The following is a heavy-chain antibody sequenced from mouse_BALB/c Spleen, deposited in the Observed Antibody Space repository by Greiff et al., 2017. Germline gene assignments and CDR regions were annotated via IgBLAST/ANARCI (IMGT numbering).Heavy chain of an antibody. CDR1: GYSITSDYA. J-gene: IGHJ3*01. Sequence: EVKLVESGPGLVKPSQSLSLTCTVTGYSITSDYAWNWIRQFPGNKLEWMGYISYSGSTSYNPSLKSRISITRDTSKNQFFLQLNSVTTEDTATYYCARGGNYSPFAYWGQGTLVTVSA. CDR3: ARGGNYSPFAY. D-gene: IGHD2-1*01. CDR2: ISYSGST. V-gene: IGHV3-2*02.